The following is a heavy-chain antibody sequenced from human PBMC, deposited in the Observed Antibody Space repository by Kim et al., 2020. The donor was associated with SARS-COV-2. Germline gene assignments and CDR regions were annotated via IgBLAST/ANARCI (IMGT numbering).Heavy chain of an antibody. D-gene: IGHD3-10*01. V-gene: IGHV1-8*01. Sequence: YAQKCQGRVTMNRNTSISTAYMELRSLRSEDTAVYYCARGGSYGSGDFDYWGQGTLVTVSS. J-gene: IGHJ4*02. CDR3: ARGGSYGSGDFDY.